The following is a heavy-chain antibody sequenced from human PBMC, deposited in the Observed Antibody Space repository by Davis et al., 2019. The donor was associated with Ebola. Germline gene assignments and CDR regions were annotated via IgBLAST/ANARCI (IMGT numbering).Heavy chain of an antibody. V-gene: IGHV3-64*01. CDR1: GFTFSSYA. J-gene: IGHJ6*02. Sequence: AGSLTLSCAASGFTFSSYAMHWVRPAPGKGLEYVSAISSNGGSTYYANSVKGRFTISRDNSKNTLYLQMGSLRAEDMAVYYCAARLRSWGQGTTVTVSS. CDR3: AARLRS. CDR2: ISSNGGST.